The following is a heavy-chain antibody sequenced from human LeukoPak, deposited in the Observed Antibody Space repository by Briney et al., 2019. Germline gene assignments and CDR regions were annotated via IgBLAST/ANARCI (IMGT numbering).Heavy chain of an antibody. V-gene: IGHV1-8*01. CDR2: MNSNSGNT. Sequence: ASVKVSCKASGYTFTSYDINWVRQATGQGLEWMGWMNSNSGNTGYAQEFQGRVTMTRNTSISTAHMELSSLRSEDTAVYYCARSDNGPWSPPDYWGQGTLVTVSS. CDR3: ARSDNGPWSPPDY. CDR1: GYTFTSYD. J-gene: IGHJ4*02. D-gene: IGHD1-1*01.